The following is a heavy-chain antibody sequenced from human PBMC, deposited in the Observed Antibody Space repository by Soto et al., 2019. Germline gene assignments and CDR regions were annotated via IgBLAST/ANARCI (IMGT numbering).Heavy chain of an antibody. V-gene: IGHV4-34*12. CDR3: ARVGQPPSDY. CDR1: GGSFSGYY. D-gene: IGHD2-2*01. CDR2: IIHTGST. Sequence: SETLSLTCAVSGGSFSGYYWSWIRQPPGKCLEWIGEIIHTGSTNYNPSLKSRITTSVDTSKKQFSLKLSSVTAADTAVYYCARVGQPPSDYWGQGXLVTVSS. J-gene: IGHJ4*02.